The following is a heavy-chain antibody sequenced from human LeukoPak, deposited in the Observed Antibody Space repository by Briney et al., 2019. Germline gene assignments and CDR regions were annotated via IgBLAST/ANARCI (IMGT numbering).Heavy chain of an antibody. CDR2: LSNSGGKT. D-gene: IGHD6-13*01. CDR1: GFTFSSYA. Sequence: GGSLRLSCEASGFTFSSYAMSWVRQAPGRGLEWVSSLSNSGGKTDYADSVEGRFSISRDNSKNTLSLQMNSLRAEDTAVYYCAKDVSGSSWYYFDHWGQGTLVTVSS. J-gene: IGHJ4*02. CDR3: AKDVSGSSWYYFDH. V-gene: IGHV3-23*01.